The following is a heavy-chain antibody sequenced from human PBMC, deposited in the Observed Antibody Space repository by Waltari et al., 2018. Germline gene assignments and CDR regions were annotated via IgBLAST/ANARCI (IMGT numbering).Heavy chain of an antibody. V-gene: IGHV3-7*01. D-gene: IGHD3-3*01. Sequence: VESGGDLVQPGGFLRLCCTAPGLPLSSCWMSWVRQAPGKGLEWVAKIKTDGSENYYVASVKGRCTISRDNGESSLSLQMSTLRAEETGGYYCARDWSGSGRGINYWGQGTLVTVSS. CDR1: GLPLSSCW. CDR2: IKTDGSEN. CDR3: ARDWSGSGRGINY. J-gene: IGHJ4*02.